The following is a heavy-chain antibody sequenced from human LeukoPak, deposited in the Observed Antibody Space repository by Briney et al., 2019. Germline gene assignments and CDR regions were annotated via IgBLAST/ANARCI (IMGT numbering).Heavy chain of an antibody. V-gene: IGHV4-4*07. CDR2: ICTSGST. CDR3: AEGGQWLRV. D-gene: IGHD6-19*01. CDR1: GGSISSYC. Sequence: PSETLSLTCTVSGGSISSYCWSCIRQPAGKGLEWIGRICTSGSTNYNPSLKSRVTMSVDTSKNQFSLKPSSVTAADTAVYYCAEGGQWLRVWGQGTLVTVSS. J-gene: IGHJ4*02.